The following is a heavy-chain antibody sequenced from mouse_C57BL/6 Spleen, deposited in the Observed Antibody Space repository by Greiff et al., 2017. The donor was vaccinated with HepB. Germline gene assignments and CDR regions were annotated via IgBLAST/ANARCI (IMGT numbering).Heavy chain of an antibody. D-gene: IGHD3-2*02. V-gene: IGHV1-69*01. Sequence: QVQLQQPGAELVMPGASVKLSCKASGYTFTSYWMHWVKQRPGQGLEWIGEIDPSDSYTNYNQKFRGKSTLTVDRSSSTAYMQLSSLTSEDSAVYYCARNRQLRLLGAMDYWGQGTSVTVSS. CDR2: IDPSDSYT. J-gene: IGHJ4*01. CDR3: ARNRQLRLLGAMDY. CDR1: GYTFTSYW.